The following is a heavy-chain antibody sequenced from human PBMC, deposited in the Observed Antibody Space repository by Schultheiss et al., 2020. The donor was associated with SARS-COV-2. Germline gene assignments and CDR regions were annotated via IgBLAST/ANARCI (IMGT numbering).Heavy chain of an antibody. D-gene: IGHD6-19*01. CDR1: GFTVSSYD. V-gene: IGHV3-13*01. J-gene: IGHJ6*02. CDR2: IGTAGDT. Sequence: GGSLRLSCAASGFTVSSYDMHWVRQATGKGLEWVSAIGTAGDTYYPGSVKGRFTISRENAKNSLYLQMNSLRAGDTAVYYCARGIAVAGPLGYYYYYGMDVWGQGTTVTVSS. CDR3: ARGIAVAGPLGYYYYYGMDV.